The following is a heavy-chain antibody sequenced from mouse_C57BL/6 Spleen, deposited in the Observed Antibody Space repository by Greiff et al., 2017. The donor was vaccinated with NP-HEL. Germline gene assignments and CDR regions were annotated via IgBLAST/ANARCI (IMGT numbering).Heavy chain of an antibody. Sequence: QVQLQQSGPELVKPGASVKISCKASGYSFTSYYIHWVKQRPGQGLEWIGWIYPGSGNSKYNEKFKGKATLTADTSSSTAYMKLNSLTCEESAVYYCAYYYDSDYAMDYWGQGTSVTVSS. D-gene: IGHD1-1*02. V-gene: IGHV1-66*01. CDR1: GYSFTSYY. CDR2: IYPGSGNS. CDR3: AYYYDSDYAMDY. J-gene: IGHJ4*01.